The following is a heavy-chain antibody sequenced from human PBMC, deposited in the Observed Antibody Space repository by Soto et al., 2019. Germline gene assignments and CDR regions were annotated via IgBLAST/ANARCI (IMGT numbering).Heavy chain of an antibody. J-gene: IGHJ6*02. D-gene: IGHD1-20*01. CDR2: IKPDGSEQ. V-gene: IGHV3-7*01. CDR3: ARGNWNYYYGFDV. Sequence: GSLRLSCAASEFTFDKYYMTWVRQAPGKGPEWVANIKPDGSEQYYVDSVKGRFTISRDNANNSLYLQMNSLRAEDTAVYFCARGNWNYYYGFDVWGQGTTVTVSS. CDR1: EFTFDKYY.